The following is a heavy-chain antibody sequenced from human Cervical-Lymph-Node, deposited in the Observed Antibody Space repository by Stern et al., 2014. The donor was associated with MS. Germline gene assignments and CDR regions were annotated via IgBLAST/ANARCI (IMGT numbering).Heavy chain of an antibody. D-gene: IGHD2-8*01. J-gene: IGHJ6*02. CDR1: GFTFSSYG. CDR2: IWYDGSNK. V-gene: IGHV3-33*01. Sequence: VQLVESGGGVVQPGRSLRLSCAASGFTFSSYGMHWVRQAPGKGLEWVAVIWYDGSNKYYADSVKGRFTISRDNSKNTLYLQMNSLRAEDTAVYYCARDCTNGVCPNYYYYGMDVWGQGTTVTVSS. CDR3: ARDCTNGVCPNYYYYGMDV.